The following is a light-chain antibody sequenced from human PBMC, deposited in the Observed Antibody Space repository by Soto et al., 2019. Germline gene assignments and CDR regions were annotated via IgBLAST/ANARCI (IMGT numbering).Light chain of an antibody. CDR2: QVT. CDR1: SGDLAIYNY. Sequence: QSALTQPASVSGSPGQSITISCTGTSGDLAIYNYVSRYQQQPGKAPKLMIYQVTNRPSGVSNRFSGSRSGNTASLTISGLQAEDEADYYCSSYTDSSNYVFGTGTKVTVL. J-gene: IGLJ1*01. V-gene: IGLV2-14*01. CDR3: SSYTDSSNYV.